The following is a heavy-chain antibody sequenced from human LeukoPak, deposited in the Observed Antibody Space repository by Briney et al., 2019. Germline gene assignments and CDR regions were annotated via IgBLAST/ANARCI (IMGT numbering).Heavy chain of an antibody. Sequence: TGGSLRLSCAASGFTFSSYSMNWVRQAPGKGLEWVSSISSSSSYIYYADSVKGRFTISRDNAKNSLYLQMNSLRAEDTAVYYCARDFTVNRRGSLGPHNWFDPWGQGTLVTVSS. V-gene: IGHV3-21*01. D-gene: IGHD1-14*01. CDR1: GFTFSSYS. CDR2: ISSSSSYI. CDR3: ARDFTVNRRGSLGPHNWFDP. J-gene: IGHJ5*02.